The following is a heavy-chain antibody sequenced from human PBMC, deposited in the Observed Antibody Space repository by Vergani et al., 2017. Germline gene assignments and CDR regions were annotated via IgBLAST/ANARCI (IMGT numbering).Heavy chain of an antibody. J-gene: IGHJ5*02. D-gene: IGHD6-13*01. CDR1: GYTFTSYG. Sequence: QVQLVQSGAEVKKPGASVKVSCKASGYTFTSYGISWVRQAPGQGLEWMGWISAYNGNTNYAQKLQGRVTMTTDTSTSTAYMELRSLRSDDTAVYYCARSPGYSSSWTDHPNWFDAWGQGTLVTVSS. CDR2: ISAYNGNT. V-gene: IGHV1-18*01. CDR3: ARSPGYSSSWTDHPNWFDA.